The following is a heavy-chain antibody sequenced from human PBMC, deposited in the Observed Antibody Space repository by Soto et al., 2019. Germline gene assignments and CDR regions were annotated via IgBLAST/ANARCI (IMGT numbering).Heavy chain of an antibody. J-gene: IGHJ6*02. CDR3: ARAGDPPYYGMDV. D-gene: IGHD7-27*01. CDR1: GYTFTSYG. Sequence: QVPLVQSGAEVRQPGASVQVSCKASGYTFTSYGISWVRQAPGQGLEWMGWISAYNGDTNYVQKLQGRVTMTTDTSTSTAYMELRSLRSDDTAVYYCARAGDPPYYGMDVWGQGTTVTVSS. CDR2: ISAYNGDT. V-gene: IGHV1-18*01.